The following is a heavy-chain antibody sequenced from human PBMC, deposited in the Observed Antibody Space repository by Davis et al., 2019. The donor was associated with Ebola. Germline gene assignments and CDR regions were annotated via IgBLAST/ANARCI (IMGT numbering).Heavy chain of an antibody. D-gene: IGHD5-12*01. CDR1: GMTFSSYA. Sequence: AASVKVSCKASGMTFSSYAMQWVRQTRGQRLEWIGWIYVGSGNTNYAPKFQGRFTITRDMSTSTAYMEVSSLRSDDTALYYCTTPGGQDSGYDVFDIWGQGTMVTVSS. J-gene: IGHJ3*02. CDR2: IYVGSGNT. CDR3: TTPGGQDSGYDVFDI. V-gene: IGHV1-58*02.